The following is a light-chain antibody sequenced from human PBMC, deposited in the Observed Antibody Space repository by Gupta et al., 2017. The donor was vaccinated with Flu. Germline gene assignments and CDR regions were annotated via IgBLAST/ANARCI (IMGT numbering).Light chain of an antibody. CDR1: QSVNSDY. CDR2: QAS. CDR3: QQYGGVPRT. Sequence: GTLSLSPGERATLFCRASQSVNSDYLAWYQQRPGQPPRLLVYQASNRATGMPARFSGRGSGTDFTLTISRLEAEDFAVYYCQQYGGVPRTFGQGTKVEIK. J-gene: IGKJ1*01. V-gene: IGKV3-20*01.